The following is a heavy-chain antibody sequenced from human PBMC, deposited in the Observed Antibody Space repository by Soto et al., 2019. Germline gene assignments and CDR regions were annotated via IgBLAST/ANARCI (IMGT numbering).Heavy chain of an antibody. CDR3: ARGRLFETNYFDY. J-gene: IGHJ4*02. CDR2: ISSSSSYI. D-gene: IGHD1-7*01. Sequence: GVSLRLSCAASRFTFSSYSMNWVRQAPGKGLEWVSSISSSSSYIYYADSVKGRFTISRDNAKNSLYLQMNSLRAEDTAVYYCARGRLFETNYFDYWGQGTLVTVSS. V-gene: IGHV3-21*01. CDR1: RFTFSSYS.